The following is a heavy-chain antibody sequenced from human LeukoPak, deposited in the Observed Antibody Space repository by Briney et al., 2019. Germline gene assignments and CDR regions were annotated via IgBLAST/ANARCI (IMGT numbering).Heavy chain of an antibody. J-gene: IGHJ5*02. D-gene: IGHD6-13*01. V-gene: IGHV1-8*01. CDR3: ARRKRSAAGGRNWFDP. Sequence: ASVKVSCKASGYTFTSYDINWVRQATRQGLEWMGWMNPNSGNTGYAQKFQGRVTMTRNTSISTAYMELSSLRSEDTAVYYCARRKRSAAGGRNWFDPCGQGTLVTVSS. CDR1: GYTFTSYD. CDR2: MNPNSGNT.